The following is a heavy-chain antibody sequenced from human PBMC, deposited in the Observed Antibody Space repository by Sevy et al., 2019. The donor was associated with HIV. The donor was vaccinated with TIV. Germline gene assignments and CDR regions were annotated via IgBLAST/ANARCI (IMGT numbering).Heavy chain of an antibody. CDR1: GFTFSNAW. V-gene: IGHV3-15*07. J-gene: IGHJ6*02. Sequence: GGSLRLSCAASGFTFSNAWMNWVRQAPWKGLEWVGRIKSKSDGGTADYAAPVKGRFTISIEDSKNTLFLQMNSLNTEDTGVYFCTTAKSVTRGFFYYYDGLDVWGQGTTVTVSS. D-gene: IGHD4-17*01. CDR3: TTAKSVTRGFFYYYDGLDV. CDR2: IKSKSDGGTA.